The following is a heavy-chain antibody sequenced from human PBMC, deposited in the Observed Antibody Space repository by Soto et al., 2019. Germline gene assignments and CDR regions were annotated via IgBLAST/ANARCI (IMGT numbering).Heavy chain of an antibody. D-gene: IGHD5-18*01. J-gene: IGHJ5*02. V-gene: IGHV1-8*01. CDR3: AIYSNGQGFNA. CDR2: MRANSGYT. Sequence: QVQLVQSGAEVKKPGASVKVSCKASGDIFTNFDFNWVRQATGQGLEWVGWMRANSGYTGQAQKFQGRVTMTRDTSLSTAYMELSSLRADDTAVYYCAIYSNGQGFNAWGQGTLVIVSS. CDR1: GDIFTNFD.